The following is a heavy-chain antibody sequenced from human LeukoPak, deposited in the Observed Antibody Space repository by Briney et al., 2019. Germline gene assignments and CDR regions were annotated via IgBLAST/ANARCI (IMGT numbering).Heavy chain of an antibody. Sequence: ASVKVSCKASGYTFTSYAMNWVRQAPGQGLEWMGWINTNTGNPTYAQGFTGRFVFSLDTSVSTAYLQISSLKAEDTAVYYCARDRGWGAARRAGAFDIWGQGTMVTVSS. CDR3: ARDRGWGAARRAGAFDI. CDR1: GYTFTSYA. J-gene: IGHJ3*02. CDR2: INTNTGNP. V-gene: IGHV7-4-1*02. D-gene: IGHD6-6*01.